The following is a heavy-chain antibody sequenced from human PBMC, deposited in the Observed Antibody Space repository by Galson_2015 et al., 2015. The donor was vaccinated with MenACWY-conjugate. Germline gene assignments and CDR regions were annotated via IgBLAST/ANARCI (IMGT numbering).Heavy chain of an antibody. V-gene: IGHV3-23*01. J-gene: IGHJ4*02. CDR2: ISDSGRTA. CDR3: VKDLVKNYEMLTGYFSD. Sequence: SLSLGCAVSGFSFSCYAMTWVRQGPGEGLEWVSTISDSGRTAFYAGAVQGRFLLSREHSKNKVLLQMNSLRAEDAAAYYCVKDLVKNYEMLTGYFSDWGQGALVTVSS. CDR1: GFSFSCYA. D-gene: IGHD3-9*01.